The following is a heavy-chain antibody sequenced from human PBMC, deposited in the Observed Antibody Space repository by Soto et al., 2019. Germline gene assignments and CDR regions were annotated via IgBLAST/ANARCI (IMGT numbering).Heavy chain of an antibody. CDR3: AGARYTRGPSDY. Sequence: HVQLVQSGADVKKPGSSVKVSCNGSGGTFNTYSINWVRQAPGQGPEWMGGIIPIFGAPNYAQKFQGRVTIIADKSTTTAYMELSSLRSQDTAVYYCAGARYTRGPSDYWGQGTLVTVSS. J-gene: IGHJ4*02. CDR2: IIPIFGAP. CDR1: GGTFNTYS. D-gene: IGHD6-19*01. V-gene: IGHV1-69*06.